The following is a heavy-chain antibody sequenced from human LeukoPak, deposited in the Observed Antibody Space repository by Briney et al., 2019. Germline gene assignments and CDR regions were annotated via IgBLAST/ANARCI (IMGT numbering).Heavy chain of an antibody. Sequence: SETLSLTCIVSGGSISRGSYYWSWIRQPAGKGLEWMGRIYNSGSTNYNPSLKSRVTISTDMSKNQFSLKLSSVTAADTAVHYCARQTFGVLYFDSWGQGTLVIVSS. D-gene: IGHD3-10*01. CDR2: IYNSGST. CDR1: GGSISRGSYY. J-gene: IGHJ4*02. CDR3: ARQTFGVLYFDS. V-gene: IGHV4-61*02.